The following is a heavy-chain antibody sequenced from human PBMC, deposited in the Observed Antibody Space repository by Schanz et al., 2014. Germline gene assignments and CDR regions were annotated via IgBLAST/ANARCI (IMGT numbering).Heavy chain of an antibody. CDR1: GYIFTSYS. V-gene: IGHV1-2*06. CDR2: INPNSGAT. D-gene: IGHD2-8*02. J-gene: IGHJ4*02. CDR3: ARGLVRYFAY. Sequence: QVHLVQSGAEVKKPGASVKVSCKASGYIFTSYSMHWVRQAPGQGLEWMGQINPNSGATIYAQNFQGRVTMTRDTSISTAYMELSRLRSDDTAVYYCARGLVRYFAYWGQGTLVTVSS.